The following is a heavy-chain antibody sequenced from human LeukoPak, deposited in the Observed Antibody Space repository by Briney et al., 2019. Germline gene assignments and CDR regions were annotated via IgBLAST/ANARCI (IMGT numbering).Heavy chain of an antibody. CDR1: GYTFTSYG. V-gene: IGHV1-18*01. J-gene: IGHJ5*02. D-gene: IGHD3-22*01. CDR3: ARDLYYYDSSQAYNWFDP. CDR2: ISAYNGNT. Sequence: VASVKVSCKASGYTFTSYGISWVRQAPGQGLEWMGWISAYNGNTNYAQKLQGRVTMTTDTSTSTAYMELRSLRSDDTAVYYCARDLYYYDSSQAYNWFDPWGQGTLVTVSS.